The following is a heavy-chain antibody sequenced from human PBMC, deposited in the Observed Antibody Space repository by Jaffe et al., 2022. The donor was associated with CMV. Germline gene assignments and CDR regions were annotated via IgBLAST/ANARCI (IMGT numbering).Heavy chain of an antibody. CDR2: IYWNDDK. CDR3: AHSRSAMAGTPFDY. D-gene: IGHD5-18*01. CDR1: GFSLSTSGVG. V-gene: IGHV2-5*01. Sequence: QITLKESGPTLVKPTQTLTLTCTFSGFSLSTSGVGVGWIRQPPGKALEWLALIYWNDDKRYSPSLKSRLTITKDTSKNQVVLTMTNMDPVDTATYYCAHSRSAMAGTPFDYWGQGTLVTVSS. J-gene: IGHJ4*02.